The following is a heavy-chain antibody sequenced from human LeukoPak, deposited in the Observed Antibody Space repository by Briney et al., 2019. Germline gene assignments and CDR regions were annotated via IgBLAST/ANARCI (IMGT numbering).Heavy chain of an antibody. CDR2: ISYDGSNK. CDR3: AKDLAYCGGDCYPLYGMDV. Sequence: GRSLRLSCAASGFTFGSYGMHWVRQAPGKGLEWVAVISYDGSNKYYADSVKGRFTISRDNSKNTLYLQMNSLRAEDTAVYYCAKDLAYCGGDCYPLYGMDVWGQGTTVTVSS. J-gene: IGHJ6*02. D-gene: IGHD2-21*02. CDR1: GFTFGSYG. V-gene: IGHV3-30*18.